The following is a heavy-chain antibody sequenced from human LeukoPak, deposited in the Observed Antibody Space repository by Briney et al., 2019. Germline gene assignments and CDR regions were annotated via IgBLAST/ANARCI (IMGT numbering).Heavy chain of an antibody. CDR2: ISWNSGSR. J-gene: IGHJ6*02. CDR1: GFTFDDYA. Sequence: GGSLRLSCAASGFTFDDYAMHWVRQAPGKGLEWVSGISWNSGSRGYADSVKGRFTISRDNAKNSLYLQMNSLRAEDTALYYCAAGNALVSYFYGLDVWGQGTTVTVSS. CDR3: AAGNALVSYFYGLDV. V-gene: IGHV3-9*01. D-gene: IGHD1-14*01.